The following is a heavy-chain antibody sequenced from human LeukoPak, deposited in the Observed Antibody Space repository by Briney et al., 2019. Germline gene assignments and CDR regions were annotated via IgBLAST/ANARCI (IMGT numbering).Heavy chain of an antibody. D-gene: IGHD6-6*01. CDR1: GGSISSYY. J-gene: IGHJ4*02. Sequence: PSETLSLTCTVSGGSISSYYWSWIRHPPGKGLEWIGYIFYSGSTNYNPSLKSRVTISVDTSKNQFSLKLSSVTAADTAVYYCARATRYTSSLDYWGQGTLVTVSP. V-gene: IGHV4-59*01. CDR2: IFYSGST. CDR3: ARATRYTSSLDY.